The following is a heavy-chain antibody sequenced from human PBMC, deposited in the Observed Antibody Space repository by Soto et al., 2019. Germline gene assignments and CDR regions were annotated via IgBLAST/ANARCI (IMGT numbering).Heavy chain of an antibody. CDR2: IIPILGIA. V-gene: IGHV1-69*02. Sequence: QVQLVQSGAEVKKPGSSVKVSCKASGGTFSSYTISWVRQAPGQGLEWMGRIIPILGIANYAQKFQGRVTIXAXXSTSTAYMELSSLRSEDTAVYYCARGRDSRDAFDIWGQGTMVTVSS. J-gene: IGHJ3*02. CDR3: ARGRDSRDAFDI. CDR1: GGTFSSYT.